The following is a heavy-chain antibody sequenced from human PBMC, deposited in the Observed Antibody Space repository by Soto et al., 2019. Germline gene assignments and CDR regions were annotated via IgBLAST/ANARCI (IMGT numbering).Heavy chain of an antibody. CDR3: ATMIAVAGTGFDY. Sequence: GGSLRLSCAASGFTFSSYAMSWVRQAPGKGLEWVSAISGSGGSTYYADSVKGRFTISRDNSKNTLYLQMNSLRAEDTAVYCCATMIAVAGTGFDYWGQGTLVTVSS. CDR1: GFTFSSYA. J-gene: IGHJ4*02. D-gene: IGHD6-19*01. V-gene: IGHV3-23*01. CDR2: ISGSGGST.